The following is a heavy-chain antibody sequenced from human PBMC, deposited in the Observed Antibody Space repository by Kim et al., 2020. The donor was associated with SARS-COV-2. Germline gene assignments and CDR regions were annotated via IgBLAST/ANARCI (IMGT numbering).Heavy chain of an antibody. CDR3: ARIRYYYDSSGYYRNGLDY. CDR1: GFSLSTSGMC. D-gene: IGHD3-22*01. J-gene: IGHJ4*02. CDR2: IDWDDDK. Sequence: SGPTLVNPTQTLTLTCTFSGFSLSTSGMCVSWIRQPPGKALEWLALIDWDDDKYYSTSLKTRLTISKDTSNNQVVLTMTNMDPVDTATYYCARIRYYYDSSGYYRNGLDYWGQGTLVTVSS. V-gene: IGHV2-70*01.